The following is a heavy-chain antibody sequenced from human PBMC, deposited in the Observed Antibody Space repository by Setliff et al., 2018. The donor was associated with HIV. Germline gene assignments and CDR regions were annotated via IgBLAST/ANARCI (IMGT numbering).Heavy chain of an antibody. CDR3: ARGRDYTGSWFRPFYLDF. V-gene: IGHV4-59*08. CDR2: IYDSGST. Sequence: PSETLSLTCTVSGGSISSHYWSWIRQPPGKGLEWIGYIYDSGSTNYNPSLKSRVTISVDTSKNQFSLKLTSVTAADTAIYYCARGRDYTGSWFRPFYLDFWGHGNLVTVSS. CDR1: GGSISSHY. J-gene: IGHJ4*01. D-gene: IGHD3-3*01.